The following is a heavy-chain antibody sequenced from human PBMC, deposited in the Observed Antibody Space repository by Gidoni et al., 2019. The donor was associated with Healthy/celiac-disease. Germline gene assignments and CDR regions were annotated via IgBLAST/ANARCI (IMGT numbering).Heavy chain of an antibody. J-gene: IGHJ5*02. D-gene: IGHD2-15*01. V-gene: IGHV3-49*03. CDR3: TRAGTRYCSGGSCYHQFDP. CDR2: IRSKAYGGTT. Sequence: EVQLVESGGGLVQPGRSLRHPCTASGFTFGVYSMCWFRQVPGKGLEWVGFIRSKAYGGTTEYAASVKGRFTISRDDSKIIAYLQMNSLKTEDTAVYYCTRAGTRYCSGGSCYHQFDPWGQGTLVTVSS. CDR1: GFTFGVYS.